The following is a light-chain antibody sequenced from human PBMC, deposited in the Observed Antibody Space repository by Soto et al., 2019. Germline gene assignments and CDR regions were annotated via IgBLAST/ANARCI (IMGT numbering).Light chain of an antibody. Sequence: DIQMTQSPSTLSASVGDRGTITCRASQSINTYLNWYQQRPGNAPNLLIYAASSLQSGVPSRFSGKGSGTDCTLTISRLRTEDFATYYCQQSYRTPWTFGPGTKVDI. CDR3: QQSYRTPWT. J-gene: IGKJ1*01. V-gene: IGKV1-39*01. CDR2: AAS. CDR1: QSINTY.